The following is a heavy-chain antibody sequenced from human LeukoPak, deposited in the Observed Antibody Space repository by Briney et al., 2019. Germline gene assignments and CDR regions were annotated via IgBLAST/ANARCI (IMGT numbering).Heavy chain of an antibody. CDR2: IKEAGGEK. Sequence: GGSLRLSCAASGFTFSNYWMSWVRQAPGKGLEFMANIKEAGGEKYYVDSVKGRFTISRDNDKNSVHLQMNNLRAEDTAVYYSARGGGMRSWYDFDYWGQGILVTVSS. D-gene: IGHD6-13*01. V-gene: IGHV3-7*04. CDR3: ARGGGMRSWYDFDY. CDR1: GFTFSNYW. J-gene: IGHJ4*02.